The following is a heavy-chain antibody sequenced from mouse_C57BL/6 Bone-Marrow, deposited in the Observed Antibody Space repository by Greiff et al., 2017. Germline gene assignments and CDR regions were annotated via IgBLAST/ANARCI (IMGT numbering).Heavy chain of an antibody. D-gene: IGHD4-1*01. Sequence: EVQLQQSGPELVKPGASVKISCKASGYTFTDYYMNWVKQSPGKSLEWIGDINPNNGGTSYNQKFKGKATLTVDKSSSTAYMELRSLTSEDSAVYYCAGSGYNAMDYWGQGTSVTVSA. J-gene: IGHJ4*01. CDR3: AGSGYNAMDY. CDR1: GYTFTDYY. CDR2: INPNNGGT. V-gene: IGHV1-26*01.